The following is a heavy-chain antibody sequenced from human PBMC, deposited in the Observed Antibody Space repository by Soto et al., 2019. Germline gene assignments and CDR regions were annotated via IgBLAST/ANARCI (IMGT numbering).Heavy chain of an antibody. V-gene: IGHV3-30-3*01. Sequence: PGGSLRLSCAASGFTFSSYAMHWVRQAPGKGLEWVAVISYDGSNKYYADSVKGRFTISRDNSKNTLYLQMNSLRAEDTAVYYCARDHPYYYGSGSYSLTFDYWGQGTLVTVSS. CDR3: ARDHPYYYGSGSYSLTFDY. D-gene: IGHD3-10*01. CDR1: GFTFSSYA. J-gene: IGHJ4*02. CDR2: ISYDGSNK.